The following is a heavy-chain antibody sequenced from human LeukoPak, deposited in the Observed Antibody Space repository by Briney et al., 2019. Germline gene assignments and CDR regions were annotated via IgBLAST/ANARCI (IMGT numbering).Heavy chain of an antibody. CDR2: IYTSGST. CDR3: AREGRFLEWLLYPSDYYYYMDV. CDR1: GGSISSGSYY. Sequence: SQTLSLTCTVSGGSISSGSYYWSWIRQPAGKGLEWIGRIYTSGSTNYNPSLKSRVTISVDTSKNQFSLKLSSVTAADTAVYYCAREGRFLEWLLYPSDYYYYMDVWGKGTTVTVSS. V-gene: IGHV4-61*02. D-gene: IGHD3-3*01. J-gene: IGHJ6*03.